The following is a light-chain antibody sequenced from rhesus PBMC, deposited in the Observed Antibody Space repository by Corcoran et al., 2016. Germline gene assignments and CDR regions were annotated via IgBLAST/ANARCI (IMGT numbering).Light chain of an antibody. CDR1: CSDIGGYNY. CDR2: GVS. CDR3: CSYTTNSTFV. Sequence: QSAPTHPPSVSGSPGQSVTISCTGTCSDIGGYNYVFWYQQHPGKAPKLMIYGVSNRPSGVSDRFSGSKSGNTASLTISGLQAEDEADYYCCSYTTNSTFVFGSGTKLTVL. J-gene: IGLJ6*01. V-gene: IGLV2S7*01.